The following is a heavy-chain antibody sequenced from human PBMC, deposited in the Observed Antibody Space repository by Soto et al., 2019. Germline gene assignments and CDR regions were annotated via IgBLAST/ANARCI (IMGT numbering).Heavy chain of an antibody. V-gene: IGHV3-74*01. CDR2: ISSGGSST. Sequence: EVQLVESGGGLVQPGGSLRLSCAASGFTFSSYWMHWVRQAPGKGLVWVSRISSGGSSTSYADSVKGRFTISRDNAKNKLYLQMNSPRAEDTAVYYCASGIHLSTQAFDYWGQGTLVSVSS. J-gene: IGHJ4*02. D-gene: IGHD5-18*01. CDR3: ASGIHLSTQAFDY. CDR1: GFTFSSYW.